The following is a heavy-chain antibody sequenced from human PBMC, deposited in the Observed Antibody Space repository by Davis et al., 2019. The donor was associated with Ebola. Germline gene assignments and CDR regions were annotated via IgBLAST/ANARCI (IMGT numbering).Heavy chain of an antibody. CDR2: INGDGTLI. Sequence: GESLKISCAASGFSFSDSWMHWVRQAPGKGLVWVSRINGDGTLITYADSVKGRFTISRDNSKNTLYLQMNSLRTDDTAVYYCARDPRGDPRSAFDIWGQGTMVTVSS. D-gene: IGHD2-21*02. CDR1: GFSFSDSW. V-gene: IGHV3-74*01. CDR3: ARDPRGDPRSAFDI. J-gene: IGHJ3*02.